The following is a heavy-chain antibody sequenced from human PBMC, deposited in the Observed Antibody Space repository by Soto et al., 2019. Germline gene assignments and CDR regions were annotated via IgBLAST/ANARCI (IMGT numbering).Heavy chain of an antibody. Sequence: EVQLLESGGGLVQPGGSLRLSCAASGFTFSSYAMSWVRQAPGKGLEWVSAISGSGGSTYYADSVKGRFTISRDNSKNTLNLQMNSLRAEDTAVYYCAKDGTATVGLLGYWGQGTLVTVSS. D-gene: IGHD4-17*01. CDR3: AKDGTATVGLLGY. CDR1: GFTFSSYA. V-gene: IGHV3-23*01. J-gene: IGHJ4*02. CDR2: ISGSGGST.